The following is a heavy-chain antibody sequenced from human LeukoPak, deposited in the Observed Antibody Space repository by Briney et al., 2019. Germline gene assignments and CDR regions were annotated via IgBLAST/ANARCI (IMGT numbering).Heavy chain of an antibody. CDR3: ARDKFQYSSGYPIDY. J-gene: IGHJ4*02. Sequence: ASVKVSCTASGYTFTSYGISWVRQAPGQGLEWMGWISAYNGNTNYAQKLQGRVTMTTDTSTSTAYMELRSLRSDDTAVYYCARDKFQYSSGYPIDYWGQGTVVTVSS. CDR2: ISAYNGNT. CDR1: GYTFTSYG. V-gene: IGHV1-18*01. D-gene: IGHD3-22*01.